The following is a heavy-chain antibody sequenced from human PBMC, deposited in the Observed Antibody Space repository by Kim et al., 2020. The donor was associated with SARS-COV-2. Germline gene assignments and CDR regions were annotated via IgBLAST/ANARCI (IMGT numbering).Heavy chain of an antibody. Sequence: SETLSLTCTVSGGSISSSGYYWFWIRQPPGKGLQWVGSIYYSGTTFYNPSLKSRVTVSVDTSKNQFSLRLTSVTAADTAADYCARQQGIASRGGLFPWG. V-gene: IGHV4-39*01. CDR1: GGSISSSGYY. D-gene: IGHD2-21*01. CDR3: ARQQGIASRGGLFP. J-gene: IGHJ5*02. CDR2: IYYSGTT.